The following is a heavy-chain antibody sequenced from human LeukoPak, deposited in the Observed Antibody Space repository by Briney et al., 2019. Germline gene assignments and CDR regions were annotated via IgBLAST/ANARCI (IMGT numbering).Heavy chain of an antibody. J-gene: IGHJ6*02. D-gene: IGHD5-18*01. CDR1: GGSIRSYY. CDR2: IYYTGST. Sequence: PWETLSLTCTVSGGSIRSYYWSWIRQPPGEGLEWIGYIYYTGSTNYNPSLKSRVTISLDTSRNQFSLKLTSVTAADTAVYYCARGVSRSGSVYGVDVWGQGTTVTVSS. V-gene: IGHV4-59*01. CDR3: ARGVSRSGSVYGVDV.